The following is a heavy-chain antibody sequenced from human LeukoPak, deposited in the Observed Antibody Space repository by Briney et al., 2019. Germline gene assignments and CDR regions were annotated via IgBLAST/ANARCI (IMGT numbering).Heavy chain of an antibody. CDR3: ARDLRGTAMDWFDP. CDR1: GGSISSSSYY. D-gene: IGHD5-18*01. V-gene: IGHV4-39*07. CDR2: IYYSGST. J-gene: IGHJ5*02. Sequence: SETLSLTCTVSGGSISSSSYYWGWIRQPPGKGLEWIGSIYYSGSTYYNPSLKSRVTISVDTSKNQFSLKLSSVTAADTAVYYCARDLRGTAMDWFDPWGQGTLVTVSS.